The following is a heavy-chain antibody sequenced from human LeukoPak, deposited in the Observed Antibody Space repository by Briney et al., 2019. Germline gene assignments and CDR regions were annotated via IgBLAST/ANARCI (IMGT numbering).Heavy chain of an antibody. CDR3: ARDSSGWYGLDY. CDR2: IYWDDDK. J-gene: IGHJ4*02. CDR1: GFSPSTRGVG. D-gene: IGHD6-19*01. V-gene: IGHV2-5*02. Sequence: KESGPTLAKLTQTLTLTCTFSGFSPSTRGVGVGWIRQPPGKALQSLALIYWDDDKRYSPSLKSRLTVTKDTSKNQVVLTMTNMDPVDTATYYCARDSSGWYGLDYWGQGTLVTVSS.